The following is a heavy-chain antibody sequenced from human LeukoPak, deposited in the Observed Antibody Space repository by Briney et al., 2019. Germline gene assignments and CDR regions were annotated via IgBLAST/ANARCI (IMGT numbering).Heavy chain of an antibody. V-gene: IGHV4-59*01. CDR2: IYYSGST. CDR1: GGSISSYY. Sequence: SETLSLTCTVSGGSISSYYWSWIRQPPGKGLEWIGYIYYSGSTNYNPSLKSRVTISVDTSKNQFSLKLSSVTAADTAVYYCARAAQIYDFWSGYFDYWGQGTLVTVSS. J-gene: IGHJ4*02. D-gene: IGHD3-3*01. CDR3: ARAAQIYDFWSGYFDY.